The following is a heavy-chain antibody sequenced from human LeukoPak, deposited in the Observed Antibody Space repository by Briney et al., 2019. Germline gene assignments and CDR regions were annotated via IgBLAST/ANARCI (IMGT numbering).Heavy chain of an antibody. CDR3: ARGGWSLDL. J-gene: IGHJ2*01. CDR1: GGSMTGSY. Sequence: SETLSLTCTVSGGSMTGSYWSWIRQPPGKGLEWIGYIYYSGTTNYNPPLKSRVTISVDTSKNQFSLKLTSVTAADTAVYFCARGGWSLDLWGRGALVAVSS. V-gene: IGHV4-59*01. CDR2: IYYSGTT. D-gene: IGHD1-26*01.